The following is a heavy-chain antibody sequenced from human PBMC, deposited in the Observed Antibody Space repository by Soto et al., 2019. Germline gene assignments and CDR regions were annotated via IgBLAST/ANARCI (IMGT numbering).Heavy chain of an antibody. CDR3: ARDNYGILTGLFDY. CDR1: GFTFSDYY. D-gene: IGHD3-9*01. V-gene: IGHV3-11*01. CDR2: ISSSGSTI. J-gene: IGHJ4*02. Sequence: PGGSLRLSCAASGFTFSDYYMSWIRQAPGKGLEWVSYISSSGSTIYYADSVKGRFTVSRDNAKNSLYLQMNSLGAEDTAVYYCARDNYGILTGLFDYWGQGTLVTVPS.